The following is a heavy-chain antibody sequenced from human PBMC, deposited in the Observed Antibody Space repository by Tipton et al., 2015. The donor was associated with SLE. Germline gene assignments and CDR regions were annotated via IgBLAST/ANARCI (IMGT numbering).Heavy chain of an antibody. D-gene: IGHD5-18*01. CDR2: ISYDGSNK. V-gene: IGHV3-30*04. CDR1: GFTFSNYA. CDR3: ARAAYRYGVSRAFDI. J-gene: IGHJ3*02. Sequence: SLRLSCAASGFTFSNYAMHWVRQAPGKGLEWVAVISYDGSNKDYADSVKGRFTISRDNSKNTLYLQMHSLRAEDTAVYYCARAAYRYGVSRAFDIWGQGTMVTVSS.